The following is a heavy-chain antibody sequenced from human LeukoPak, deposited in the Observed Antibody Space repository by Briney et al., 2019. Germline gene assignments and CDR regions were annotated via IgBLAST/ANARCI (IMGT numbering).Heavy chain of an antibody. V-gene: IGHV4-39*01. CDR3: ARLLSSDWYKGTFDF. D-gene: IGHD6-19*01. CDR2: IYYSGST. J-gene: IGHJ3*01. CDR1: GCSISGSGYY. Sequence: SETLSLTCTVSGCSISGSGYYWGWIRQPPGKGLEWIGSIYYSGSTYYNPSLKSRVTFSVDTSKNQFSLKLSSVTAADTAVYYCARLLSSDWYKGTFDFWGQGTMVTVSS.